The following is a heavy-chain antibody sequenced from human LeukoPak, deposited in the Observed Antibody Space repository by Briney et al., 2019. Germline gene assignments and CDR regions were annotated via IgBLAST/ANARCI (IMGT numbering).Heavy chain of an antibody. CDR2: INYSGSS. J-gene: IGHJ3*01. CDR1: GGSFSGHY. D-gene: IGHD4-17*01. Sequence: SETLSLTCGVLGGSFSGHYWSWIRQPPGKGLEWIGEINYSGSSNYNPSLKSRVSISLDTSKNQFSLKVTSVTAADTAVYYCARQTDYGDPRNAFNLWGQGTMVTVSS. CDR3: ARQTDYGDPRNAFNL. V-gene: IGHV4-34*01.